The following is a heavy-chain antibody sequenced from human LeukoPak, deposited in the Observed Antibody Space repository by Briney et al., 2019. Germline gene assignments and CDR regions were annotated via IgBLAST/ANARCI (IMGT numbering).Heavy chain of an antibody. CDR3: VRVPTTGYFDY. Sequence: GGSLRLSCAASGFTFSSFWMGWVRQAPGKGLEWVASIKYDESEIHYVDSVKGRFTISRDNAKNSLYLQMHRLRAEDTAVYFCVRVPTTGYFDYWGQGSLVTVSS. V-gene: IGHV3-7*04. CDR1: GFTFSSFW. J-gene: IGHJ4*02. CDR2: IKYDESEI. D-gene: IGHD1-1*01.